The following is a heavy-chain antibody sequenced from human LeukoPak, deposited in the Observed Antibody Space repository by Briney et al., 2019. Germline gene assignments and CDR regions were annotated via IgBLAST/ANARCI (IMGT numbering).Heavy chain of an antibody. V-gene: IGHV1-18*01. CDR2: ISAYNGNT. D-gene: IGHD4-23*01. J-gene: IGHJ5*02. CDR3: ARDLKGVVINWFDP. CDR1: GYTFTSYG. Sequence: GASVKVSCKASGYTFTSYGISWVRQAPGQGLEWMGWISAYNGNTNYAQKFQGRVTMTRDTSISTAYMELSRLRSDDTAVYYCARDLKGVVINWFDPWGQGTLVTVSS.